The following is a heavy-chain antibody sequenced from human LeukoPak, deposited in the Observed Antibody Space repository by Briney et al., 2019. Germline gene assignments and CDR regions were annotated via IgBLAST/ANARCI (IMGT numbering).Heavy chain of an antibody. CDR1: GFTFNSYG. Sequence: GGSLRLSCAASGFTFNSYGMHSVRQAPGKGLDWVAFIRYDGSIKHDADSVKGRFTISRDNSKNTVSLQMNSLRPEDTAVYYCGKGSSTSGCPDYWGQGTLVTVSS. J-gene: IGHJ4*02. CDR2: IRYDGSIK. D-gene: IGHD6-19*01. V-gene: IGHV3-30*02. CDR3: GKGSSTSGCPDY.